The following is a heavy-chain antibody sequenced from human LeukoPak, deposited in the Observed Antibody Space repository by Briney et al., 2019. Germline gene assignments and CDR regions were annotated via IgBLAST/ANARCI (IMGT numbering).Heavy chain of an antibody. V-gene: IGHV4-34*01. Sequence: PSETLSLTCAVYGGSFSGYYWSWIRQPPGKGLEWIGEINHSRSTNYNPSLKSRVTISVDTSKNQFSLKLSSVTAADTAVYYCARVGGRSSPYYFDYWGQGTLVTVSS. J-gene: IGHJ4*02. CDR3: ARVGGRSSPYYFDY. CDR1: GGSFSGYY. CDR2: INHSRST.